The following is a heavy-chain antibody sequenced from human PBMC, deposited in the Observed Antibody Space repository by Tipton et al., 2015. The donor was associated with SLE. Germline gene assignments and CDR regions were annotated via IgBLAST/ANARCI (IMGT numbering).Heavy chain of an antibody. J-gene: IGHJ4*02. Sequence: SLRLSCAGSGFTISNTYVTWVRQAPGKGLEWVSTINSGGTTYNADSVKGRFTISRDISKNTLYLQMNSLTAEDTAVYHCARGGDFFGSYHSALDSWGQGTLVLVSS. D-gene: IGHD3-10*01. CDR2: INSGGTT. V-gene: IGHV3-53*01. CDR1: GFTISNTY. CDR3: ARGGDFFGSYHSALDS.